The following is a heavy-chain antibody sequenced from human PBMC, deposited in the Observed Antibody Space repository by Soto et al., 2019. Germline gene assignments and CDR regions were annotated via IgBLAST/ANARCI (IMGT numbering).Heavy chain of an antibody. CDR2: MAPSGSS. CDR1: NASISSYY. V-gene: IGHV4-59*01. J-gene: IGHJ6*02. Sequence: QVRLQESGPGLVKPSETLSLTCTVSNASISSYYWSWIRQPPGKRLEWIGYMAPSGSSKYNPSLAGRVTISVDTSNNQFSLTLTSVAAADTAVYYCARDGNFGDDIHDDYGMDVWGRGPTVTVSS. CDR3: ARDGNFGDDIHDDYGMDV. D-gene: IGHD4-17*01.